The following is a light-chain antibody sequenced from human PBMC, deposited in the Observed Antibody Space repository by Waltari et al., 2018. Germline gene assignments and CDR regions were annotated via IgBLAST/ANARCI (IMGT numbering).Light chain of an antibody. Sequence: EIVLTQSPATLSLSPGERATLSCRASQSVGRYLAWCQQKPGQAPRLLIYDASIRATGIPDRFSGSGAGTDFSLTISRLEPEDFAVYYCQKYVSLPATFGQGTKVEIK. CDR1: QSVGRY. J-gene: IGKJ1*01. CDR2: DAS. CDR3: QKYVSLPAT. V-gene: IGKV3-20*01.